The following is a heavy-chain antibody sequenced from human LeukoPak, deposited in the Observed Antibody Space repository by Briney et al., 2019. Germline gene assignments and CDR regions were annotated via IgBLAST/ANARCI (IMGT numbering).Heavy chain of an antibody. D-gene: IGHD1-26*01. CDR2: ISSSSDFM. CDR3: ASELGIVGGRRNDC. V-gene: IGHV3-21*01. Sequence: GGSLRLSCAASGFTFNTYAMNWVRQAPGKGLEWVSSISSSSDFMAYADSVRGPFTISRDNAKNSLFLQMNSLRADDTALYYCASELGIVGGRRNDCWGQGALVTVSS. CDR1: GFTFNTYA. J-gene: IGHJ4*02.